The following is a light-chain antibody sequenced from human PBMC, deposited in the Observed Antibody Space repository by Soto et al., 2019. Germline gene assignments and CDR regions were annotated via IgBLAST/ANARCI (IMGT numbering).Light chain of an antibody. CDR1: QGISSW. CDR3: QQYNDFQYT. J-gene: IGKJ2*01. V-gene: IGKV1-12*01. Sequence: DIQMTQSPSSVSASVGDRVTITCRASQGISSWLAWYQQKPGKAPKLLIYKATNLQSGVPSRFSGSGSGTDFSLTISSLQPEDSATYFCQQYNDFQYTFGPGTKLEI. CDR2: KAT.